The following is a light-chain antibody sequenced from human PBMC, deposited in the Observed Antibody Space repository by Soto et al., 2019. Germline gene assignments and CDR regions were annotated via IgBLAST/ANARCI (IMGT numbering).Light chain of an antibody. V-gene: IGLV1-44*01. CDR1: SSNIGSNT. CDR2: SNN. J-gene: IGLJ1*01. Sequence: QSVLTQPPSASGTPGQRVTISCSGSSSNIGSNTVNWYQQLPGAAPELLIQSNNQRPSGVPDRFSGSQSGTSASLAISGLQSEAEADYYCAVWDDSLNGYVFGTGTKVTVL. CDR3: AVWDDSLNGYV.